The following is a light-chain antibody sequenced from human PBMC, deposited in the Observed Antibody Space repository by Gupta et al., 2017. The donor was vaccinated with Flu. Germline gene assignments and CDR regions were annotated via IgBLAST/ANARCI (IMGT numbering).Light chain of an antibody. CDR1: QSVSSSY. CDR2: GAS. V-gene: IGKV3-20*01. J-gene: IGKJ1*01. CDR3: QQDGSPLRT. Sequence: EIVLTQPPGTLSLSPGERATLSCRASQSVSSSYLAWYQQKPGQAPRLLIYGASSRATGIPDRFSGSGSGTDFTLTISRLEPEDFAVYYCQQDGSPLRTFGQGTKVEIK.